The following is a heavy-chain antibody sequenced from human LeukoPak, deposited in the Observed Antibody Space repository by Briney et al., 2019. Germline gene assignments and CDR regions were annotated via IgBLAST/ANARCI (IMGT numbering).Heavy chain of an antibody. CDR2: IIPIFGTA. CDR1: GVTFSSYA. D-gene: IGHD5-24*01. Sequence: GASVKVSCKASGVTFSSYAISWVRQAPGQGLEWMGGIIPIFGTANYAQKFQGRVTITADESTSTAYMELSSLRSEDTAVYYCARDGRDGYNWDYWGQGTLVTVSS. CDR3: ARDGRDGYNWDY. J-gene: IGHJ4*02. V-gene: IGHV1-69*13.